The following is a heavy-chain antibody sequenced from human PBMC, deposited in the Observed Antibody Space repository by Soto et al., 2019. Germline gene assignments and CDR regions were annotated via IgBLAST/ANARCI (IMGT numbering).Heavy chain of an antibody. CDR1: GGSISDFY. V-gene: IGHV4-59*01. Sequence: PSETLSLTCTVSGGSISDFYWSWIRQPPGKGLEWIGYIYYSGSTNYNPSLKSRVTISVDTSKNQFSLKLRSMSPADTAVYYCARVGGLAARTFDYWGPGTLVTVSS. CDR3: ARVGGLAARTFDY. J-gene: IGHJ4*02. CDR2: IYYSGST. D-gene: IGHD6-6*01.